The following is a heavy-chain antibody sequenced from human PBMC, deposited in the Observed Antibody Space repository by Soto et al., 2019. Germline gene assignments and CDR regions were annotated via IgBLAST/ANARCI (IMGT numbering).Heavy chain of an antibody. CDR1: GFTCSSYW. V-gene: IGHV3-74*01. CDR3: VRTSLVVAAATREDY. CDR2: INSDGSST. D-gene: IGHD2-15*01. Sequence: EVQLVESGGGLVQPGESLRLSCAASGFTCSSYWMHWVRQAPGKGLVWVSRINSDGSSTSYAGSVKGRFTISRDNAKNTLYLQMNSLRAEYTAVYYCVRTSLVVAAATREDYWGQGTLVTVSS. J-gene: IGHJ4*02.